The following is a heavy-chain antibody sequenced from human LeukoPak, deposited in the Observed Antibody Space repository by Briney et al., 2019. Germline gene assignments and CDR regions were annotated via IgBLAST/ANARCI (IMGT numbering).Heavy chain of an antibody. Sequence: VKVSCKVSGYTLTELSMHWVRQAPGKGLEWMGGFEPEDGETIYAQKFQGRVTMTEDTSTDTAYMELSSLRSEDTAVYYCATAIMMVTSITTNDYWGQGTLVTVSS. CDR1: GYTLTELS. V-gene: IGHV1-24*01. CDR3: ATAIMMVTSITTNDY. J-gene: IGHJ4*02. CDR2: FEPEDGET. D-gene: IGHD2-21*02.